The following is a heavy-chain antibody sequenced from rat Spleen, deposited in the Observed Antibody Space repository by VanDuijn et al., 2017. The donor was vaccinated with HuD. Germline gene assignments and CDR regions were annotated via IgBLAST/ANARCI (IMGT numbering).Heavy chain of an antibody. Sequence: EVQLVESDGGLVQPGRSLKLSCAASGFTFSDYYMAWIRQAPGKGLEWVASISNTGGSIYYPDSVKGRFTVSRDNAKSTLYLQMNSLRSEDTATYYCARRGGQLYPFAYWGQGTLVTVSS. D-gene: IGHD1-2*01. V-gene: IGHV5-31*01. CDR3: ARRGGQLYPFAY. CDR1: GFTFSDYY. J-gene: IGHJ3*01. CDR2: ISNTGGSI.